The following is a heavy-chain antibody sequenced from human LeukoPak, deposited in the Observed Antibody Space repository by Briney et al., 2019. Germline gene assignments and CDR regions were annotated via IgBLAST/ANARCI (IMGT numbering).Heavy chain of an antibody. D-gene: IGHD2-15*01. J-gene: IGHJ4*02. V-gene: IGHV4-30-2*01. CDR2: IYDSGST. CDR3: ASSLGYCSGGSCYSTASFDY. CDR1: GGSISSGGYS. Sequence: SETLSLTCAVSGGSISSGGYSWGWLRQPPGMGLEWLGYIYDSGSTYENPSLKSRVTISVDTSKNQFSLKLSSVTAADTAVYYCASSLGYCSGGSCYSTASFDYWGQGTLVTVSS.